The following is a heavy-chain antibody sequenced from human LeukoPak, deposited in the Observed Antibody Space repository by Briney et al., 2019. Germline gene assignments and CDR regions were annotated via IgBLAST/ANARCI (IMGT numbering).Heavy chain of an antibody. CDR2: IYSGGTT. J-gene: IGHJ4*02. CDR1: GFAVSSNY. V-gene: IGHV3-53*01. CDR3: TRDRRYNSSWYTDY. D-gene: IGHD6-13*01. Sequence: GGSLRLSCAASGFAVSSNYMSWVRQAPGKGLEWVSIYSGGTTYYADSVKGRFIISRDNSRNTLYLQMHGLRAEDTAVYYCTRDRRYNSSWYTDYWGQGTLVTVSS.